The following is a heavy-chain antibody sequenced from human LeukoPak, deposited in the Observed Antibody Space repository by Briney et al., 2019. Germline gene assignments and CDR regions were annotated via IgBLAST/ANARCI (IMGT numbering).Heavy chain of an antibody. V-gene: IGHV4-39*07. CDR3: ARVAGGYSYRLDY. CDR1: GGSLSSSSYY. CDR2: IYYSGST. J-gene: IGHJ4*02. Sequence: SETLSLTCTVSGGSLSSSSYYWGWIRQPPGKGLEWIGSIYYSGSTYYNPSLKSRVTISVDTSKNQFSLKLSSVTAADTAVYYCARVAGGYSYRLDYWGQGTLVTVSS. D-gene: IGHD5-18*01.